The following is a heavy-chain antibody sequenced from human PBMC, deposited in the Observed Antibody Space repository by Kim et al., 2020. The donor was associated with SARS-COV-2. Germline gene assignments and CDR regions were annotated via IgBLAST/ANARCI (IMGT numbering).Heavy chain of an antibody. CDR1: GGTFSSYA. J-gene: IGHJ6*02. CDR3: ARERIAVAGPEVRLTVYYYYGMDV. Sequence: SVKVSCKSSGGTFSSYAISWVRQAPGQGLEWMGGIIPIFGTANYAQKFQGRVTITADESTSTAYMELSSLRSEDTAVYYCARERIAVAGPEVRLTVYYYYGMDVWGQGTTVTVSS. D-gene: IGHD6-19*01. CDR2: IIPIFGTA. V-gene: IGHV1-69*13.